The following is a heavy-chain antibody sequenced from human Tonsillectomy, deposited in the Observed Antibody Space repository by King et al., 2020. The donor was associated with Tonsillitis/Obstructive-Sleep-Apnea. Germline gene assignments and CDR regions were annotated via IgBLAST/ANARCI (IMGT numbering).Heavy chain of an antibody. CDR1: GFIFSNAW. CDR2: IKSKTYGGKT. J-gene: IGHJ6*04. Sequence: VQLVESGGGLVKPGGSLRLSCAASGFIFSNAWMSWVRQAPGKGLEWVGRIKSKTYGGKTDYAAPVKGRFTISRDDSENTLYLQMNSLKTEDAGVYYGTTDSRGVPVWGKGTSVTVSS. V-gene: IGHV3-15*01. CDR3: TTDSRGVPV. D-gene: IGHD2-8*01.